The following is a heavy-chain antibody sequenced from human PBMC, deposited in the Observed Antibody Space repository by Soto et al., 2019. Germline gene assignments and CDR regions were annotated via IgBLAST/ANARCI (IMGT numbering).Heavy chain of an antibody. CDR1: GGSITTSVL. J-gene: IGHJ5*02. V-gene: IGHV4-4*02. CDR2: NVHESHT. D-gene: IGHD1-26*01. CDR3: AGGRDYDA. Sequence: VERTESGPGLVSHSGTLSLPCDVSGGSITTSVLWTWVRRFPGKGLEWIGENVHESHTNYNPSLSGPVTMSVDLSNSQFYLNVASVNAADADFYFCAGGRDYDAWGQGTLVAVSS.